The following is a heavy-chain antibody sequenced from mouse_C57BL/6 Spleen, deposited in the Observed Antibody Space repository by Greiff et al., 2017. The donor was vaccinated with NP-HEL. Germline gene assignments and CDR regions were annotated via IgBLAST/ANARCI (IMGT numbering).Heavy chain of an antibody. CDR3: ARIDDGYFTWGAY. D-gene: IGHD2-3*01. V-gene: IGHV2-2*01. CDR1: GFSLTSYG. J-gene: IGHJ3*01. CDR2: IWSGGST. Sequence: QVQLKESGPGLVQPSQSLSITCTVSGFSLTSYGVHWVRQSPGKGLEWLGVIWSGGSTDYNAAFISSLGISKDDSKGQVFFKMSSPQSDETARYYWARIDDGYFTWGAYWGQGTLVTVSA.